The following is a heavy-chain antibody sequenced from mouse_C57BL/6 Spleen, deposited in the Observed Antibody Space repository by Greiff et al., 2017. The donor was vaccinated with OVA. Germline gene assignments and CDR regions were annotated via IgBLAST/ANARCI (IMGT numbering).Heavy chain of an antibody. CDR3: TRGGFNYGRDY. CDR2: IDPDTGGT. CDR1: GYTFTAYA. Sequence: VKLVESGAELVRPGASVTLSCKASGYTFTAYAMPWVKPTPVHGLEWIGAIDPDTGGTAYNQKFKGKAIRTADKSSSTAYMELRSLTSEDSAVYYCTRGGFNYGRDYWGQGTSVTVSS. V-gene: IGHV1-15*01. J-gene: IGHJ4*01.